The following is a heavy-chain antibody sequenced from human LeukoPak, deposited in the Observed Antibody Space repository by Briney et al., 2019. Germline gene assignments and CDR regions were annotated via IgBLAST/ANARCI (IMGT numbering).Heavy chain of an antibody. CDR3: AKALAAGYYCYGMDV. D-gene: IGHD6-13*01. Sequence: GGSLRLSCAASGFTFSNYGMHWVRQAPGKGLEWVAVISYDGSNKYYAVSVKGRFTISRGNSKNTLYLQMNSLRAEDTAVYYCAKALAAGYYCYGMDVWGKGTTVTVSS. CDR2: ISYDGSNK. V-gene: IGHV3-30*18. J-gene: IGHJ6*04. CDR1: GFTFSNYG.